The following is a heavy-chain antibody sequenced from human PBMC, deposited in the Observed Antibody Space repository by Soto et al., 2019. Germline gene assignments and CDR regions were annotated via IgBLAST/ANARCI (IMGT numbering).Heavy chain of an antibody. J-gene: IGHJ1*01. Sequence: GSLLLTGAASGCTFITYKMSWVRQAPGKGLEWVSSISGRSSDISYADSVKGRFTISRDNAENSVYLQMNSLRAEDTAVYYCERVSGWREPEKYFQHWGQGTLVTVSS. CDR1: GCTFITYK. CDR2: ISGRSSDI. V-gene: IGHV3-21*01. CDR3: ERVSGWREPEKYFQH. D-gene: IGHD6-19*01.